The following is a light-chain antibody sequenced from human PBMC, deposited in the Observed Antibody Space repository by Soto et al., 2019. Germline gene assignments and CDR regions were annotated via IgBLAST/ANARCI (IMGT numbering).Light chain of an antibody. CDR1: TSDVGGYNY. CDR3: SSYSGSSFVL. Sequence: QSALTQPASVSGSPGQSITISCTGTTSDVGGYNYVSWYQQHPGKAPKLMIYDVSNWPSGIPSRFSGSKSGNTASLTISGLQPEEEADYYCSSYSGSSFVLFGGGTKLTVL. J-gene: IGLJ2*01. V-gene: IGLV2-14*01. CDR2: DVS.